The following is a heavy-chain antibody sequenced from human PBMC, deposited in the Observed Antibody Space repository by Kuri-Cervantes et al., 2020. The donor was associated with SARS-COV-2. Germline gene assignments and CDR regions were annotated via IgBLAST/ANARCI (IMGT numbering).Heavy chain of an antibody. V-gene: IGHV1-46*01. CDR3: ARDGGLVVPAAGNWFDP. Sequence: ASVKVSCKASGYTFTSYYMHWVRQAPGQGLEWMGIVNPSGGSTSYAQKFQGRVTMTRDTSTTTAYMELSSLRSEDTAVYYCARDGGLVVPAAGNWFDPWGQGTLVTVSS. CDR2: VNPSGGST. D-gene: IGHD2-2*01. CDR1: GYTFTSYY. J-gene: IGHJ5*02.